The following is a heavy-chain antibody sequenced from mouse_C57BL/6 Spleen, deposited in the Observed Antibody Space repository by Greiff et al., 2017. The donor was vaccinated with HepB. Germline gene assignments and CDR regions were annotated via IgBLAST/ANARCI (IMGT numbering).Heavy chain of an antibody. D-gene: IGHD1-1*01. J-gene: IGHJ1*03. Sequence: EVQGVESGGGLVKPRGSLKLSCAASGFTFSDYGMHWVRQAPEKGLEWVAYISSGSSTIYYADTVKGRFTISRDNAKNTLFLQMTSLRSEDTAMYYCARPPYYGSSYNYFDVGGTGTTVTVSS. CDR3: ARPPYYGSSYNYFDV. CDR1: GFTFSDYG. CDR2: ISSGSSTI. V-gene: IGHV5-17*01.